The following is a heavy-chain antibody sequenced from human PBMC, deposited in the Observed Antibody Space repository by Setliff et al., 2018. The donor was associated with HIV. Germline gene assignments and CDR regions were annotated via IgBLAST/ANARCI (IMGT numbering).Heavy chain of an antibody. J-gene: IGHJ4*02. Sequence: PSETLSLTCSVSGASINTGGYYWSWIRQRPGKGLEWIGYIFYVGAAYYNPSLKSRASVSVDTSKNHFSLRLTSVTAADTAMYFCARGKDPGLYFDNWRQVMLVTVSS. D-gene: IGHD2-15*01. CDR2: IFYVGAA. CDR1: GASINTGGYY. CDR3: ARGKDPGLYFDN. V-gene: IGHV4-31*03.